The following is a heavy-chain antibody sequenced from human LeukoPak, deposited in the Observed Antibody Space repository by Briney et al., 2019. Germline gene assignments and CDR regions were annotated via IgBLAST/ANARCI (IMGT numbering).Heavy chain of an antibody. CDR3: AIFAGAVPGNLLL. D-gene: IGHD2-8*02. CDR2: INKDGTEK. J-gene: IGHJ6*04. Sequence: GGSLRLSCAASEFTSSAFWMTWVRRPPGKGLEGVANINKDGTEKEYVDSVRVRFSIFRDKAKNSVFLQMNSLRAEDTAVYYCAIFAGAVPGNLLLWGKGTTVIVSA. CDR1: EFTSSAFW. V-gene: IGHV3-7*01.